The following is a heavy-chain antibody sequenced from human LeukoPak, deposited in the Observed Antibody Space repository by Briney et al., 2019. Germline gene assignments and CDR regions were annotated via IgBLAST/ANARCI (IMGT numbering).Heavy chain of an antibody. CDR1: GGSISSSSYY. J-gene: IGHJ4*02. Sequence: SETLSLTCTVSGGSISSSSYYWGWIRQPPGKGLEWIGGISYGGSTYYNPSLKSRVTMSVDTSTNHFSLKLSSVTAADTAVYYCARRLHCSGGSCYVFDYWGQGTLVTVSS. D-gene: IGHD2-15*01. V-gene: IGHV4-39*02. CDR2: ISYGGST. CDR3: ARRLHCSGGSCYVFDY.